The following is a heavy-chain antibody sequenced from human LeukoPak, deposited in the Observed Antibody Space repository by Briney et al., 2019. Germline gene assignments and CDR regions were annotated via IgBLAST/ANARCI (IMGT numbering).Heavy chain of an antibody. CDR1: GFTLSDHG. CDR3: AKDRTSYSSSWYVDAFDI. J-gene: IGHJ3*02. CDR2: IWHGGNT. V-gene: IGHV3-30*02. Sequence: GGSLRPSCVVSGFTLSDHGVHWVRQAPGKGLEWVAVIWHGGNTYHAESVKGRFTISRDNSKNTVYLQMNSLRPEDTAMYYCAKDRTSYSSSWYVDAFDIWGQGTVVTVSS. D-gene: IGHD2-2*01.